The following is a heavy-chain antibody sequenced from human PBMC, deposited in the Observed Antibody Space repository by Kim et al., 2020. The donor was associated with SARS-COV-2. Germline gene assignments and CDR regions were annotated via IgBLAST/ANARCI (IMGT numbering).Heavy chain of an antibody. CDR1: GYTFTAYY. V-gene: IGHV1-2*06. Sequence: ASVKVSCKASGYTFTAYYIHWLRQAPGQGLEWMGRLNPLSGGTNYAQNFQGRVTMSRDTSITTAFLELSGLTSDDTAVYYCASQTTYYDYWRDSYTGFD. CDR3: ASQTTYYDYWRDSYTGFD. J-gene: IGHJ4*01. CDR2: LNPLSGGT. D-gene: IGHD3-3*01.